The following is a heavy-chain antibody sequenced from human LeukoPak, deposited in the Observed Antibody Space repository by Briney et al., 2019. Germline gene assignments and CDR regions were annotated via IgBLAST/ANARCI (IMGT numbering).Heavy chain of an antibody. CDR2: IIPILGIA. D-gene: IGHD6-19*01. Sequence: VKVXCKASGGTFSSYAISWVRQAPGQGLEWMGRIIPILGIANYAQKFQGRVTITADKSTSTAYMELSSLRSEDTAVYYCAREVYSSGSGFDPWGQGTLVTVSS. V-gene: IGHV1-69*04. J-gene: IGHJ5*02. CDR3: AREVYSSGSGFDP. CDR1: GGTFSSYA.